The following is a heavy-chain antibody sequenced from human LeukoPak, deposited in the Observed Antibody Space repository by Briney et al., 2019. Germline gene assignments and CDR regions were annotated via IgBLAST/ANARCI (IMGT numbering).Heavy chain of an antibody. D-gene: IGHD3-3*01. J-gene: IGHJ4*02. Sequence: SETLSLTCTVSGGSISSSSFYWGWIRQPPGTGLEWIGSIFYSGNTYSNPSLKSRVTISVDTSKNQFSLELSSVTAADTAVYYCARMYYDFWSGHLDYWGQGTLVTVSS. CDR2: IFYSGNT. CDR3: ARMYYDFWSGHLDY. V-gene: IGHV4-39*01. CDR1: GGSISSSSFY.